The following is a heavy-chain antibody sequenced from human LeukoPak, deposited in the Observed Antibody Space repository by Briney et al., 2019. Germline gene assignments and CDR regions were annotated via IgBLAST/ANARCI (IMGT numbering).Heavy chain of an antibody. D-gene: IGHD3-3*01. Sequence: GGSLRLSCAASGFTFSSYAMHWVRQAPGKGLEYVSAISSNGGSTYYANSVKGRFTISRDNSKNTLYLQMGSLRAEDMAVYYCARDQFYDFWSGPAYMDVWGKGTTVTVSS. CDR3: ARDQFYDFWSGPAYMDV. CDR1: GFTFSSYA. V-gene: IGHV3-64*01. J-gene: IGHJ6*03. CDR2: ISSNGGST.